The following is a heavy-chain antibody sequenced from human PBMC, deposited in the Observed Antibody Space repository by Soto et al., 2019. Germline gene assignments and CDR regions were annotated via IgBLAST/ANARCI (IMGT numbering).Heavy chain of an antibody. D-gene: IGHD6-13*01. CDR2: ISAKNGNT. V-gene: IGHV1-18*01. Sequence: QVPLVQSGAEVRKPGASVKVSCKSSGYTFPNYGIIWVRQAPGQGLEWMAWISAKNGNTKYAQKFQDRVTMTTDTSTTTAYMELRSLRSDDTAVYYCARLKQLVVMDVWGQGTTVTVSS. CDR1: GYTFPNYG. CDR3: ARLKQLVVMDV. J-gene: IGHJ6*02.